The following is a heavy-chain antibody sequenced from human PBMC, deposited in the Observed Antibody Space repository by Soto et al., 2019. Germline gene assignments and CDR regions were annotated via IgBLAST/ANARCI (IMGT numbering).Heavy chain of an antibody. V-gene: IGHV1-69*13. Sequence: SVKVSCKASGGTFSSYAISWVRQAPGQGLEWMGGIIPIFGTANYAQKFQGRVTITADESTSTAYMELSSLRSEDTAVYYCAMVDNYVTPTPQDVWGQGTTVTVSS. CDR1: GGTFSSYA. J-gene: IGHJ6*02. CDR2: IIPIFGTA. D-gene: IGHD3-16*01. CDR3: AMVDNYVTPTPQDV.